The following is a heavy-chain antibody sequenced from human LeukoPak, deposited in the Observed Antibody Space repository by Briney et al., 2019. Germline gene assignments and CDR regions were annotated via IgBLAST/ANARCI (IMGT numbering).Heavy chain of an antibody. CDR3: ARGGFYTYRPEWDY. CDR1: GGSISSGGYS. CDR2: IYHSGST. Sequence: SQTLSLTCAVSGGSISSGGYSWSWIRQPPGKGLEWIWFIYHSGSTYYNPSLKSRVTISVDRSKNQFSLKLSSVTAADTAVYYCARGGFYTYRPEWDYRSQGTLVTVSS. D-gene: IGHD2/OR15-2a*01. J-gene: IGHJ4*02. V-gene: IGHV4-30-2*01.